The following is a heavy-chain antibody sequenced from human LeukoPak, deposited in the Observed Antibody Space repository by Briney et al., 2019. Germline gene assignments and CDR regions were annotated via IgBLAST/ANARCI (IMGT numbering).Heavy chain of an antibody. CDR2: MNTNSGNT. CDR1: GYTFSSYD. J-gene: IGHJ5*02. Sequence: ASVKVSCKASGYTFSSYDINWVRQATGQGLEWMGWMNTNSGNTGFAQKFKGRLTLTRDTSIGTAYMELSSLRPEDTAIYYCAREHYQEPNGWFGPWGQGTQVTVSS. CDR3: AREHYQEPNGWFGP. D-gene: IGHD2-2*01. V-gene: IGHV1-8*02.